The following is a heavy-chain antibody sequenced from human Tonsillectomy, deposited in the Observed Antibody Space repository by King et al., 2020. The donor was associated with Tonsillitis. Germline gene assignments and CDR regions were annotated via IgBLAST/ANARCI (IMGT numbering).Heavy chain of an antibody. Sequence: VQLVESGAEVKKPGASVKVSCKASGYTFTNYYMHWVRQAPGQGLEWMGIINPSGGGTSYAQKFQARVTMTRDTSTNTVYMELSSLGSEDTAVYYCARALSGDYWEDYYYYGMNVWGQGTTVTVSS. CDR2: INPSGGGT. J-gene: IGHJ6*02. D-gene: IGHD4-17*01. CDR1: GYTFTNYY. V-gene: IGHV1-46*01. CDR3: ARALSGDYWEDYYYYGMNV.